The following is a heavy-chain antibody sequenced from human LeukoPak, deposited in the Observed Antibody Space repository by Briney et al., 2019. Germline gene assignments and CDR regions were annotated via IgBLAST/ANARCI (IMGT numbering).Heavy chain of an antibody. D-gene: IGHD4-17*01. CDR3: ARVTVTGGNWFDP. CDR1: GYTFTGYY. J-gene: IGHJ5*02. Sequence: ASVKVSCKASGYTFTGYYMHWVRQAPGQGLEWMGWINPNSGGTNYAQKLQGRVTMTTDTSTSTAYMELRSLRSDDTAVYYCARVTVTGGNWFDPWGQGTLVTVSS. CDR2: INPNSGGT. V-gene: IGHV1-2*02.